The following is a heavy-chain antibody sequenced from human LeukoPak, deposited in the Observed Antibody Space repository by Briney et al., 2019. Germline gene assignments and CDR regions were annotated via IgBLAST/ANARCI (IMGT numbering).Heavy chain of an antibody. CDR3: ARLVASGWVEYFQH. Sequence: SETLSLTCAVSGYSISSGYHWGWIRQPPGKGLEWIGSIYYSGSTYYNPSLKSRVTISVDTSKNQFSLKPSSVTAADTAVYYCARLVASGWVEYFQHWGQGTLVTVSS. V-gene: IGHV4-38-2*01. D-gene: IGHD6-19*01. CDR2: IYYSGST. CDR1: GYSISSGYH. J-gene: IGHJ1*01.